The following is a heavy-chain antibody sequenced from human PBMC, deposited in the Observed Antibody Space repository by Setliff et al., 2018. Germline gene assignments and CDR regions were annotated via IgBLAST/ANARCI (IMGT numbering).Heavy chain of an antibody. CDR3: ARTCSGSGCYAGLES. Sequence: LRLSCAASGFTFSSYRMHWVRQAPGKGLEWVAVIWDDGGNKYHADSVKGRFTISRDNSKNTLYLQMNSLRPEDTAAYYCARTCSGSGCYAGLESWGQGTPVTVSS. CDR1: GFTFSSYR. V-gene: IGHV3-33*08. D-gene: IGHD2-15*01. CDR2: IWDDGGNK. J-gene: IGHJ4*02.